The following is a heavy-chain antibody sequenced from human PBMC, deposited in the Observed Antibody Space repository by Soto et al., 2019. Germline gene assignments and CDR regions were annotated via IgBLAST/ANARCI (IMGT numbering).Heavy chain of an antibody. J-gene: IGHJ6*02. CDR3: VRSRVFIAVTSVTNYYYYYGMDA. CDR2: AYYRSKWYI. CDR1: GDSVSSDSAA. V-gene: IGHV6-1*01. Sequence: SQTLSLTCAISGDSVSSDSAARNWIRQSPSRGLEWLGRAYYRSKWYIEYAPSVNSRITINPDTSKNQLSLQLISVNPEDTAVYYCVRSRVFIAVTSVTNYYYYYGMDAWGQGTTVTVSS. D-gene: IGHD6-19*01.